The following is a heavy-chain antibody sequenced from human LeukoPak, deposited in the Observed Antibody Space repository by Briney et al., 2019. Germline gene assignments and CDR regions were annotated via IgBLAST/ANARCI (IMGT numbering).Heavy chain of an antibody. Sequence: GGSLRLSCDASGFSIGDYYMSWIRQSPGKGLEWISYITSGAGSTKYADSVKGRFTISRDKAKNSVALQLNSLRAEDTAVYYCTRERRATYYAFESWGQGTLVTVSS. D-gene: IGHD3-22*01. V-gene: IGHV3-11*01. CDR3: TRERRATYYAFES. CDR1: GFSIGDYY. J-gene: IGHJ4*02. CDR2: ITSGAGST.